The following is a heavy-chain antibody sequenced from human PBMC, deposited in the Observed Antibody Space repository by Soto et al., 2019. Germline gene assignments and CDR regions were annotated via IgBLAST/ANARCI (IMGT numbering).Heavy chain of an antibody. CDR2: IYWDDDK. Sequence: QITLKESGPPLVKPTQTLTLTCTFSGFSLSTSGVGVGWIRQPPGKALEWLALIYWDDDKRYSPSLKSRLTITKDTSKNHVVLTMTNMDPVDTATYYCAHPRGIVGELSFDYWGQGTLVTVSS. CDR3: AHPRGIVGELSFDY. D-gene: IGHD3-16*02. V-gene: IGHV2-5*02. CDR1: GFSLSTSGVG. J-gene: IGHJ4*02.